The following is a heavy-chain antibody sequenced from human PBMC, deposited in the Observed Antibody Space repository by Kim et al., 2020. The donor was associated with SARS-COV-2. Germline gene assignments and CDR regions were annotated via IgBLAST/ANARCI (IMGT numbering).Heavy chain of an antibody. CDR3: ARRRSHIAAAEAAGAGGQRLLGFWNY. CDR2: IYYSGST. V-gene: IGHV4-39*01. Sequence: SETLSLTCTVSGGSISSSSYYWGWIRQPPGKGLEWIGSIYYSGSTYYNPSLKSRVTISVDTSKNQFSLKLSSVTAADTAVYYCARRRSHIAAAEAAGAGGQRLLGFWNYWGQGTLVTVSS. D-gene: IGHD6-13*01. J-gene: IGHJ4*02. CDR1: GGSISSSSYY.